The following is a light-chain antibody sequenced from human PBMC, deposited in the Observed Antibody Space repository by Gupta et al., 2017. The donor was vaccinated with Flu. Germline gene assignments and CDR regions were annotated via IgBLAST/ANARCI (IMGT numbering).Light chain of an antibody. Sequence: SYVLTQPLSVSVAPGQTDRITCGGNNIGSKAVHWYQQKPGQAPVLIVNDDSDRPSGIPERFSGSNSGNTATLTITRVEAGDEADYYCQVWDSSSDHVVFGGGTKLTVL. CDR3: QVWDSSSDHVV. CDR1: NIGSKA. J-gene: IGLJ2*01. V-gene: IGLV3-21*02. CDR2: DDS.